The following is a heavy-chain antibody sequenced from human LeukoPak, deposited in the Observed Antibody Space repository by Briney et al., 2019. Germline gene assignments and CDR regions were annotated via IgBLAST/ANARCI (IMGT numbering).Heavy chain of an antibody. CDR3: AKSRGYHGSGREPFDY. Sequence: GGSLRLSCAASGFTFDDYAMHWVRQAPGKGLEWVSGITWNSGDIAQADSVKGRFTISRDNAKNSLHLQMDSLRPEDTALYYCAKSRGYHGSGREPFDYWGQGTLVTASS. CDR2: ITWNSGDI. V-gene: IGHV3-9*01. J-gene: IGHJ4*02. CDR1: GFTFDDYA. D-gene: IGHD3-10*01.